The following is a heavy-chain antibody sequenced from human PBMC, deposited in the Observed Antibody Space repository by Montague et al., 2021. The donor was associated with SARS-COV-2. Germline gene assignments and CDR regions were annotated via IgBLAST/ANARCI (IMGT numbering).Heavy chain of an antibody. CDR1: GGSISTYY. CDR3: ARGKGRSPDAFDI. V-gene: IGHV4-59*01. CDR2: IYYSGNP. Sequence: SETLSLTCTVPGGSISTYYWSWIRQSPGKGLEWIGYIYYSGNPNXNPSLTSRLSMSVDTSKNQFSLELSSVTAADTAVFFCARGKGRSPDAFDIWGQGITVTVSS. J-gene: IGHJ3*02. D-gene: IGHD2-15*01.